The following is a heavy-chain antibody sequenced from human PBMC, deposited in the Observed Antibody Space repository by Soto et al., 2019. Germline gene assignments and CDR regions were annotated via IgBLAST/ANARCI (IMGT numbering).Heavy chain of an antibody. Sequence: QITLKESGPTLVKPTQTLMLTCTYSGFSLRTTGVGVGWIRQPPGKALEWLGIIYWNDDKRYSPSLKSRFTLTSDISKSQVVLTMTNMDPVDTATYYCAHTWGLPFDYWGQGTLVIVSS. D-gene: IGHD3-16*01. CDR1: GFSLRTTGVG. CDR3: AHTWGLPFDY. CDR2: IYWNDDK. J-gene: IGHJ4*02. V-gene: IGHV2-5*01.